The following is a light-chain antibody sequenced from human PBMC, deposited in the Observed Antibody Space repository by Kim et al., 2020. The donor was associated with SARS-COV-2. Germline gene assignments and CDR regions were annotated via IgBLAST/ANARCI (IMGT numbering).Light chain of an antibody. CDR3: QQYMTWT. J-gene: IGKJ1*01. V-gene: IGKV1-5*01. CDR2: RAS. Sequence: DIQMTQSPSTLSASVGDRVTITCRASQTINNYLAWYQHQLGKAPKLLIYRASTLQSGVPSRFSGSGSGTEFTLTISSLQPDDFATYYCQQYMTWTFGQGTKVDIK. CDR1: QTINNY.